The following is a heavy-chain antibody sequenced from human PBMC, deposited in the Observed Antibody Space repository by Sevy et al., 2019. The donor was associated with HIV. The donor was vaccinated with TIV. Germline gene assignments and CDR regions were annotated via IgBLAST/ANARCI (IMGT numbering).Heavy chain of an antibody. CDR3: ARGVGSNWFFNY. Sequence: GGSLRLSCAASGFTFSNYNMHWVRQAPGKGLEWISSITSGNSYMDYADSVKGRFTISTNSAKNSLYLQMNSLRVEDTAVYYCARGVGSNWFFNYWGQGALVTVSS. V-gene: IGHV3-21*01. CDR1: GFTFSNYN. D-gene: IGHD6-13*01. CDR2: ITSGNSYM. J-gene: IGHJ4*02.